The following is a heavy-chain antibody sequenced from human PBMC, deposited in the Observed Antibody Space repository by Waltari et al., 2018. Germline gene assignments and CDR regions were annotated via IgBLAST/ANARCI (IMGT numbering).Heavy chain of an antibody. D-gene: IGHD5-12*01. CDR1: GFTLNKHG. CDR2: IWYDGTNK. Sequence: QGQLVESGGGVVQPGGSLRLSCTASGFTLNKHGMQWVRQAPGRGLEWVAAIWYDGTNKNHAKAVGGRFAISRDNSRNTLLLQMDNLRPEDTAVYYCARELGWLQGGVYFRAMDIWGQGTRVTVSS. CDR3: ARELGWLQGGVYFRAMDI. V-gene: IGHV3-33*01. J-gene: IGHJ6*02.